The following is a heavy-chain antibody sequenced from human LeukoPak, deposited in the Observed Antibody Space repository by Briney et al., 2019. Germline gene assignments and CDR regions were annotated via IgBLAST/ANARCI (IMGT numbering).Heavy chain of an antibody. D-gene: IGHD2-2*01. J-gene: IGHJ5*02. CDR2: INHSGST. V-gene: IGHV4-34*01. Sequence: PSETLSLTCTVSGGSISGYYWSWIRQPPGKGLEWIGEINHSGSTNYNPSLKSRVTISVDTSKNQFSLKLSSVTAADTAVYYCARGKRSTRFNWFDPWGQGTLVTVSS. CDR1: GGSISGYY. CDR3: ARGKRSTRFNWFDP.